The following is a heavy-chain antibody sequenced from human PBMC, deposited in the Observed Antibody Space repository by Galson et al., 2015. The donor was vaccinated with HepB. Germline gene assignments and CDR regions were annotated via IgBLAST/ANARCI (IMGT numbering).Heavy chain of an antibody. CDR2: INTDGSIT. J-gene: IGHJ4*02. D-gene: IGHD1-20*01. V-gene: IGHV3-74*01. Sequence: SLRLSCAAPGFTFSNHWMHWVRQAPGKGLVWVSRINTDGSITSYADSVKGRFTISRDNAKNTLYLQMNSLRAEDTAVYYCARVISGTLDSWGQGTLVTVSS. CDR1: GFTFSNHW. CDR3: ARVISGTLDS.